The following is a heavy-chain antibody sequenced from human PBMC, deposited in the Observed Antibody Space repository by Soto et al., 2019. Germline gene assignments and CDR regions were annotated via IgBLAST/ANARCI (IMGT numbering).Heavy chain of an antibody. J-gene: IGHJ4*02. CDR3: ARQRTSVVTQAYFDV. Sequence: SETLCLTCAVSGDSISNGFYWAWIRQAPGKGLEWIGSIYHSGTTYYHPSLKSRVTMSVDTSKDQFSLKLKSVTAADTALYFCARQRTSVVTQAYFDVWGPGSLVTVSS. D-gene: IGHD2-21*02. V-gene: IGHV4-38-2*01. CDR2: IYHSGTT. CDR1: GDSISNGFY.